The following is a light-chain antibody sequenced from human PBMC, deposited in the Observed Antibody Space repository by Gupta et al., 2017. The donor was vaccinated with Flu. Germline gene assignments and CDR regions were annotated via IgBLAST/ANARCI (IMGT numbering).Light chain of an antibody. CDR2: AAS. J-gene: IGKJ1*01. V-gene: IGKV1-39*01. CDR3: QQNDSNPPWT. CDR1: QSISSY. Sequence: DIQMTQSPSSLSASVGDRVTITCRASQSISSYLNWYQQKPGKAPKLLIYAASSWQSGVPSRFSGSGYGTDFTLTISSRQPEDFAPYYCQQNDSNPPWTFGQGTKVEIK.